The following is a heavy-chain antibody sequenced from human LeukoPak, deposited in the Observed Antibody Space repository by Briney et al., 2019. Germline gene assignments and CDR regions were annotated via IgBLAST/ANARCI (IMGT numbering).Heavy chain of an antibody. CDR2: INHSGST. J-gene: IGHJ3*02. CDR1: GGSFSGYY. D-gene: IGHD2-15*01. V-gene: IGHV4-34*01. Sequence: PSETLSLTCAAYGGSFSGYYWSWIRQPPGKGLEWIGEINHSGSTNYNPSLKSRVTISVDTSKNQFSLKLSSVTAADTAVYYCARVRRYCSGGSCQIHAFDIWGQGTMVTVSS. CDR3: ARVRRYCSGGSCQIHAFDI.